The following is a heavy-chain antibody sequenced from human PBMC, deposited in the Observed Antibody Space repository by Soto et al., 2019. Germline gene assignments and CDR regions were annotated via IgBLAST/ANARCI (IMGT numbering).Heavy chain of an antibody. Sequence: PGGSLRLSCAASGFPLDDFAMHWVRQSPGKGLEWVSSINLNSGDIDYADSVKGRFTISRDSANSSLFLQMSSLRDEDTALYYCAKDRSGSYHPTHEYWGQGPLLTVSS. CDR1: GFPLDDFA. D-gene: IGHD1-26*01. CDR3: AKDRSGSYHPTHEY. V-gene: IGHV3-9*01. J-gene: IGHJ4*02. CDR2: INLNSGDI.